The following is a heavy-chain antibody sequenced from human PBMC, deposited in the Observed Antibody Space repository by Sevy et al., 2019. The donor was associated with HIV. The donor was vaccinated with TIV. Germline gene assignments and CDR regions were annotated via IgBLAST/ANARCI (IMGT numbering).Heavy chain of an antibody. CDR1: GGSISGYY. CDR3: ARTAQFGVVDY. Sequence: SETLSLTCTVSGGSISGYYWSWIRQPAGKGLEWIGRIYSSGSTNYHPSLISRVTMSVDTSKNQFSLRLSSVTAADTAVSYCARTAQFGVVDYWGQGTLVTVSS. CDR2: IYSSGST. V-gene: IGHV4-4*07. D-gene: IGHD3-3*01. J-gene: IGHJ4*02.